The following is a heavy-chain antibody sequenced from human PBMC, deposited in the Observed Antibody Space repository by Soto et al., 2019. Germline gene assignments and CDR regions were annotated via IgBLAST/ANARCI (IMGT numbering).Heavy chain of an antibody. CDR1: GFTFSSYA. J-gene: IGHJ4*02. CDR3: AKDLSYDFWSGNYFDY. CDR2: ISGSGGST. Sequence: EVQLLESGGGLVQPGGSLRLSCAASGFTFSSYAMSWVRQAPGKGREWVSAISGSGGSTYYADSVKGRFTISRDNSKNTLYLQMNSLRAEDTAVYYCAKDLSYDFWSGNYFDYWGQGTLVTVSS. V-gene: IGHV3-23*01. D-gene: IGHD3-3*01.